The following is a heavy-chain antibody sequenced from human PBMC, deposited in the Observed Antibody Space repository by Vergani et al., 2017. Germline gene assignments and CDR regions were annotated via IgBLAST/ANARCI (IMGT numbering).Heavy chain of an antibody. J-gene: IGHJ4*02. CDR3: ANIAAPGPRGRGTGN. D-gene: IGHD6-13*01. V-gene: IGHV3-64D*06. Sequence: EVQLVESGGGLVQPGGSLRLSCSTFGFTFSSYAMYWVRQAPGKGLEFVSSISTNGGNTYYADSVKGRFTISRDNSESTLHLQMTSLRAEDTAVYYCANIAAPGPRGRGTGNWGQGTLVTVSS. CDR1: GFTFSSYA. CDR2: ISTNGGNT.